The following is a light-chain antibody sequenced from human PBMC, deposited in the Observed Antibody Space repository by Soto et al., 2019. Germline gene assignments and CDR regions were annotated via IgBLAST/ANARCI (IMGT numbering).Light chain of an antibody. CDR3: GSWDSSLSAYV. CDR2: GNS. Sequence: QSALTQPPSVSGAPGQRVTISCTGSSSNIGAGYDVHWYQQLPGTAPKLLIYGNSNRPSGVPDRFSGSKSGTSASLAITGLQAEDEADYYCGSWDSSLSAYVFATGTKVTVL. J-gene: IGLJ1*01. V-gene: IGLV1-40*01. CDR1: SSNIGAGYD.